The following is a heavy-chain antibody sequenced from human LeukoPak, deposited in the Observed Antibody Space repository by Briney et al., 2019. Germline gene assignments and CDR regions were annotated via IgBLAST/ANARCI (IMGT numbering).Heavy chain of an antibody. V-gene: IGHV3-30*02. CDR3: VKGGSSSHNWFDP. J-gene: IGHJ5*02. D-gene: IGHD6-13*01. CDR2: IRNDGSKD. Sequence: GVSLRLSCAASGFTFRDFGMHWVRQAPGKGLEWVAFIRNDGSKDYYPDSVKGRFTISRDNSRTTLYLQMHSLRIEDTAAYYCVKGGSSSHNWFDPWGQGILVTVSS. CDR1: GFTFRDFG.